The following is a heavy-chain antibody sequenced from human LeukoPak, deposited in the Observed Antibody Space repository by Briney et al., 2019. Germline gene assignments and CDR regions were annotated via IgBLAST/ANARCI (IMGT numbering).Heavy chain of an antibody. CDR1: GGSISSYY. CDR2: IYYSGNT. D-gene: IGHD3-3*01. V-gene: IGHV4-59*08. Sequence: SETLSLTCTVSGGSISSYYWSWVRQPPGKGLEWIGYIYYSGNTNYNPSLKSRLTMSADRSRNQLSLNLNSVTAADTAVYYCARINWNYFDYWGQGILVTVAS. J-gene: IGHJ4*02. CDR3: ARINWNYFDY.